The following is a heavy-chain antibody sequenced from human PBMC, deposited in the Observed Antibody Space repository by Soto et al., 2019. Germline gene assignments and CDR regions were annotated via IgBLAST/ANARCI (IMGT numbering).Heavy chain of an antibody. CDR1: GFTFSNYW. CDR2: INSDESST. J-gene: IGHJ2*01. V-gene: IGHV3-74*01. Sequence: EVQLVESGGGLVQPGGSLRLSCAASGFTFSNYWMHWVRQAPGKGLVWVSRINSDESSTRYADSVKGRFTISRDNAKNTHDLRMNSLRAEDTAVYYCARGSRDDYDSSGYHWYFDLWGRGTVVTVSS. CDR3: ARGSRDDYDSSGYHWYFDL. D-gene: IGHD3-22*01.